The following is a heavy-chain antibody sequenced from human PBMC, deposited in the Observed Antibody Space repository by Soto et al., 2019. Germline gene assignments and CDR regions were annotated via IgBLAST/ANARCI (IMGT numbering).Heavy chain of an antibody. V-gene: IGHV1-69*12. CDR2: IMPVFRTP. CDR1: GGTFRTAA. D-gene: IGHD2-8*01. Sequence: QVHLEQSGAEVKKPGSPVKVSCKASGGTFRTAAVSWVRQAPGQGLEWLGGIMPVFRTPDYAQKFQGRVTITADESTSTAYMELSGLRSDDTAVYYCARDNDRPQLGGNYYYILDVWGQGTTITVSS. J-gene: IGHJ6*02. CDR3: ARDNDRPQLGGNYYYILDV.